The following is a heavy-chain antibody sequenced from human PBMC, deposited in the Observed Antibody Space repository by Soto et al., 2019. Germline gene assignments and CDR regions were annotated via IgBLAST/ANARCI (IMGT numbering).Heavy chain of an antibody. Sequence: SETLSLTCAVYGGSFSGYYWSWIRQPPGKGLEWIGEINHSGSTNYNPSLKSRVTISVDTPKNQFSLKLSSVTAADTAVYYCARTTAGRGYSYGYWYFDLWGRGTLVTVSS. CDR2: INHSGST. J-gene: IGHJ2*01. CDR3: ARTTAGRGYSYGYWYFDL. CDR1: GGSFSGYY. V-gene: IGHV4-34*01. D-gene: IGHD5-18*01.